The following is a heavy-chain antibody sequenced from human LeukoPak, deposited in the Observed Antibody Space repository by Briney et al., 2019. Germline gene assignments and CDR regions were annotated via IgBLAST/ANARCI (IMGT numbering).Heavy chain of an antibody. CDR3: AKDKLRFQWLRPSYYFDY. CDR1: GFTFDDYA. V-gene: IGHV3-9*01. J-gene: IGHJ4*02. CDR2: ISWNSGSI. Sequence: PGRSLRLSCAASGFTFDDYAMHWVRQAPGKGLEWVSGISWNSGSIGYADSVKGRFTISRDNAKNSLYLQMNSLRAEDTALYYCAKDKLRFQWLRPSYYFDYWGQGTLVTVSS. D-gene: IGHD5-12*01.